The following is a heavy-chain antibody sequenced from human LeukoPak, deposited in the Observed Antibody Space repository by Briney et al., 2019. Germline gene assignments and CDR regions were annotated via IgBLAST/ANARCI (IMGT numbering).Heavy chain of an antibody. D-gene: IGHD2-2*01. CDR2: IYHSGST. CDR3: ARDALYQLLAGGYMDV. CDR1: GYSISSGYY. Sequence: SETLSLTCTVSGYSISSGYYWGWIRQPLGKGLEWIGSIYHSGSTYYNPSLKSRVTISVDTSKNQFSLKLSSVTAADTAVYYCARDALYQLLAGGYMDVWGKGTTVTVPS. V-gene: IGHV4-38-2*02. J-gene: IGHJ6*03.